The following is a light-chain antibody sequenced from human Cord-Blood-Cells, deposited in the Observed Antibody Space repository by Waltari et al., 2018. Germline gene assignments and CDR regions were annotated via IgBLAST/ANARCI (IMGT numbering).Light chain of an antibody. V-gene: IGLV3-1*01. J-gene: IGLJ2*01. CDR1: KLGDKY. Sequence: SYELTQPPSVSVSPGQTASITCSGDKLGDKYACWYQPKPGQSPVLVIYQDSKRPSGIPERFSGSNSGNTATLTISGTQAMDEADYYCQAWDSSTDNVVFGGGTKLTVL. CDR2: QDS. CDR3: QAWDSSTDNVV.